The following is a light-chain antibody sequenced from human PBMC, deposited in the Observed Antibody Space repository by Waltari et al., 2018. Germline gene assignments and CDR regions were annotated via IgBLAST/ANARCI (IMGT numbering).Light chain of an antibody. CDR2: NVN. Sequence: QSALTQPASVSGSPGQSITVSCTGTSSDIGAYHYVSWYHQQPGNAPRRSIYNVNSRPSGVARRFSGSKSDNTASLTISGLQAEDEADYYCASYTKASTLIFGGGTRLTVL. J-gene: IGLJ2*01. CDR1: SSDIGAYHY. CDR3: ASYTKASTLI. V-gene: IGLV2-14*03.